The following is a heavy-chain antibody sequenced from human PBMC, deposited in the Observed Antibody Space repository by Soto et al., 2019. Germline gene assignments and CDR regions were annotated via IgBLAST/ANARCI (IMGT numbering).Heavy chain of an antibody. V-gene: IGHV5-51*01. D-gene: IGHD3-3*01. J-gene: IGHJ6*02. CDR2: IYPGDSDT. CDR3: ARSYYDFWSGYLRPYYYYGMDV. CDR1: GYSFTSYW. Sequence: PGESLKISCKGSGYSFTSYWIGWVRQMPGKGLEWMGIIYPGDSDTRYSPSFQGQVTISADKSISTAYLQWSSLKASDTAMYYCARSYYDFWSGYLRPYYYYGMDVWGQGTTVTVS.